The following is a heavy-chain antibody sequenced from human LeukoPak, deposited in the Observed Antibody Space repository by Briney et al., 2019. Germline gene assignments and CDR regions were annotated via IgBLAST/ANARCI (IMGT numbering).Heavy chain of an antibody. Sequence: PGRSLRLSCAASGFTFSSYGMHWVRQAPGKGLEWVAVIWYDGSNKYYADSVKGRFTISRDNSKNTLYLQMNSLRAEDTAVYYCAKDTPMVRGVIDYWGQGTLVTVSS. V-gene: IGHV3-33*06. CDR2: IWYDGSNK. CDR3: AKDTPMVRGVIDY. CDR1: GFTFSSYG. D-gene: IGHD3-10*01. J-gene: IGHJ4*02.